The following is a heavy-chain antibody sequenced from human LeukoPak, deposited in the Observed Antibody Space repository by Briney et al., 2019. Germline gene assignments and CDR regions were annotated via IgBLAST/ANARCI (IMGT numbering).Heavy chain of an antibody. J-gene: IGHJ6*03. V-gene: IGHV3-15*01. Sequence: GGSLRLSCAASGFIFTNAWMSWVRQAPGKGLEWVGRIKRKTDGGTTDYAAPVKGRFTISRDDSKNTLYLQMNSLKTEDTAVYYCATEFRVRFLEWSAGTYYYMDVWGKGTTVTVSS. CDR2: IKRKTDGGTT. CDR3: ATEFRVRFLEWSAGTYYYMDV. CDR1: GFIFTNAW. D-gene: IGHD3-3*01.